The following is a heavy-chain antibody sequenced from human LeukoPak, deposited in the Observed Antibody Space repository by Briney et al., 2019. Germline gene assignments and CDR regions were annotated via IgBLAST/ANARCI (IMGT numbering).Heavy chain of an antibody. CDR2: INTNTGNP. V-gene: IGHV7-4-1*02. J-gene: IGHJ6*03. D-gene: IGHD6-13*01. CDR3: ARESAGDSSSWYRPYYYYMDV. Sequence: ASVKVSCKASGYTFTSYAMNWVRQAPGQGLEWMGWINTNTGNPTYAQGFTGRFVFSLDTSVSTAYLQISSLKAEDTAVYYCARESAGDSSSWYRPYYYYMDVWGKGTTVTVSS. CDR1: GYTFTSYA.